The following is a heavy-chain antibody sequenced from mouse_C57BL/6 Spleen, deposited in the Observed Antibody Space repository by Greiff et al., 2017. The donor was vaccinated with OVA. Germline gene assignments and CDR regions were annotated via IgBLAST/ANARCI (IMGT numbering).Heavy chain of an antibody. V-gene: IGHV1-64*01. D-gene: IGHD1-1*01. J-gene: IGHJ4*01. CDR3: ARSLYYYGSSSLGDYAMDY. CDR1: GYTFTSYW. Sequence: QVQLQQPGAELVKPGASVKLSCKASGYTFTSYWMHWVKQRPGQGLEWIGMIHPNSGSTNYNEKFKSKATLTVDKPSSTAYMQLSSLTSEDSAVYYCARSLYYYGSSSLGDYAMDYWGQGTSVTVSS. CDR2: IHPNSGST.